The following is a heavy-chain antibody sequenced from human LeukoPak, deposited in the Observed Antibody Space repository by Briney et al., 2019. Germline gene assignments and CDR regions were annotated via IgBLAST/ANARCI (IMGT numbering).Heavy chain of an antibody. CDR2: ISSSSSYI. CDR3: ARFWFGELSKYYYYYYGMDV. Sequence: GGSLRLSCAASGFTFSSYSMNWVRQAPGKGLEWVSSISSSSSYIYYADSVKGRFTISRDNAKNSLYLQMNSLRAEDTAVYYCARFWFGELSKYYYYYYGMDVWGQGTTVTVSS. J-gene: IGHJ6*02. CDR1: GFTFSSYS. D-gene: IGHD3-10*01. V-gene: IGHV3-21*01.